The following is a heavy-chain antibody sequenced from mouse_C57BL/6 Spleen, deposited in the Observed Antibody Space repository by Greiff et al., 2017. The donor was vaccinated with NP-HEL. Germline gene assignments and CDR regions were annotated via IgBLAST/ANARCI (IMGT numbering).Heavy chain of an antibody. Sequence: EVQLQESGAELVKPGASVKLSCTASGFNIKDYYMHWVKQRTEQGLEWIGRIDPEDGDTKYAPKFQGKATITADTSSNTAYLQLSSLTSEDAAVYYCSYYDYDWAWCAYWGQGTLVTVSA. V-gene: IGHV14-2*01. CDR2: IDPEDGDT. CDR1: GFNIKDYY. J-gene: IGHJ3*01. D-gene: IGHD2-4*01. CDR3: SYYDYDWAWCAY.